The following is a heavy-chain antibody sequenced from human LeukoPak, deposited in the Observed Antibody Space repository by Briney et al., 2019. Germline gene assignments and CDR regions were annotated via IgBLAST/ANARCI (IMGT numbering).Heavy chain of an antibody. Sequence: SETLSLTCTVSGGSISNSYWSWIRQPAGKGLEWIGRIYTTGSTNYNPSLKSRGTLSIDTSKNQFSLKLASVTAADTAVCYCARAYSEDYPNWFDPWGQGTLVTVSS. CDR3: ARAYSEDYPNWFDP. CDR2: IYTTGST. CDR1: GGSISNSY. J-gene: IGHJ5*02. D-gene: IGHD4-11*01. V-gene: IGHV4-4*07.